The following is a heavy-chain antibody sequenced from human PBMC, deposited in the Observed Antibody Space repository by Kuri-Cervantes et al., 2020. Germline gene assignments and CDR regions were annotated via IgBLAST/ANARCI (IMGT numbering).Heavy chain of an antibody. CDR2: IYYSGTT. Sequence: SETLSLTCTVSGGSTSNYYWSWIRQPPGKGLEWIGYIYYSGTTKYNPSFKSRVTISIDTSKNQFSLKLSPVTAADTALYYCARGENYSIMTIFGVIIRGNWFEPWGQGTLVTVSS. CDR3: ARGENYSIMTIFGVIIRGNWFEP. CDR1: GGSTSNYY. J-gene: IGHJ5*02. V-gene: IGHV4-59*01. D-gene: IGHD3-3*01.